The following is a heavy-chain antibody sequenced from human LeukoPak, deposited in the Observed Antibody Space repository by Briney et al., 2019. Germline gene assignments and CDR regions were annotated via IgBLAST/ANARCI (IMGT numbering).Heavy chain of an antibody. CDR3: ARGYYYDTQDDAFDI. D-gene: IGHD3-22*01. CDR1: GFTFSSYA. V-gene: IGHV3-30-3*01. J-gene: IGHJ3*02. Sequence: GGSLRLSCAASGFTFSSYAMHWVRQAPGKGLEWVAVISYDGSNKYYADSVKGRFTISRDNSKNTLYLQMNSLRAEDTAVYYCARGYYYDTQDDAFDIWGQGTMVTVSS. CDR2: ISYDGSNK.